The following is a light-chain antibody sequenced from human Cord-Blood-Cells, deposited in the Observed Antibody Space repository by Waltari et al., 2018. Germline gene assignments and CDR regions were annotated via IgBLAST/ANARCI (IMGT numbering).Light chain of an antibody. J-gene: IGLJ1*01. CDR3: SSYTSSSTYV. CDR2: DVS. Sequence: QSALTQPPSVSGSPGQSIPIPCTGTSSDVGGYNYVSWYQQHPGKAPKLMIYDVSNRPPGVSNRFSGSKSGNTASLTISGLQAEDEADYYCSSYTSSSTYVFGTGTKVTVL. CDR1: SSDVGGYNY. V-gene: IGLV2-14*01.